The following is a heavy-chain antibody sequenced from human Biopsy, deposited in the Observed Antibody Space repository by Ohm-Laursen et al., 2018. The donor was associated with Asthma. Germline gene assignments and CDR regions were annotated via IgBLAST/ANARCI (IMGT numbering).Heavy chain of an antibody. D-gene: IGHD3-3*01. CDR3: ARDVMEWYLPAFDF. Sequence: SLRLSCAASGSTFRSYAMHWVRQAPGKGLEWVAVGGSYYDGGLKYYADSVNGRFTVSRDDSKNTLYLQMNSLRPDDTAVYYCARDVMEWYLPAFDFWGQGTLVTVSS. CDR2: GGSYYDGGLK. CDR1: GSTFRSYA. V-gene: IGHV3-30-3*01. J-gene: IGHJ4*02.